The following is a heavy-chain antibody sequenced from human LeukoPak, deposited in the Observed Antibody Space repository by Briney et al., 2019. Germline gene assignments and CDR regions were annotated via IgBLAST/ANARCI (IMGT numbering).Heavy chain of an antibody. CDR1: GYSFTSYW. J-gene: IGHJ6*02. CDR2: IYPGDSDT. CDR3: ARLESYYDFWSGSSYYYYGMDV. V-gene: IGHV5-51*01. D-gene: IGHD3-3*01. Sequence: GESLKTSCKGSGYSFTSYWIGWVRQMPGKGLEWMGIIYPGDSDTRYSPSFQGQVTISADKSISTAYLQWSSLKASDTAMYYCARLESYYDFWSGSSYYYYGMDVWGQGTTVTVSS.